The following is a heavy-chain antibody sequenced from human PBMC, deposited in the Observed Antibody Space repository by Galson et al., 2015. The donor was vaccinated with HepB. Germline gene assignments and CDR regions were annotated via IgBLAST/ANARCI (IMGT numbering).Heavy chain of an antibody. J-gene: IGHJ5*02. D-gene: IGHD6-13*01. CDR2: IWHNGAKK. CDR1: GFTFSDYG. CDR3: AREARVAAPAAFDL. V-gene: IGHV3-33*01. Sequence: SLRLSCAPSGFTFSDYGLHWVRQAPGKRLEWMALIWHNGAKKIYAHSGRGRFSIPRDNSKNILSLQMNNLGSEDTAIYYCAREARVAAPAAFDLWGPGILVTVSS.